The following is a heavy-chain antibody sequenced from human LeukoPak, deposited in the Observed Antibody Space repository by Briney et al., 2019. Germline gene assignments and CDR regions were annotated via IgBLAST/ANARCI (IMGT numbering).Heavy chain of an antibody. D-gene: IGHD5-18*01. CDR1: GGTFSSYA. V-gene: IGHV1-69*13. CDR3: ARDSDTAMVTADY. J-gene: IGHJ4*02. Sequence: SVKVSCKASGGTFSSYAISWVRQAPGQGLEWMGGIIPIFGTANYAQKFQGRVTITADESTSTAYMELSRLRSEDTAVYYCARDSDTAMVTADYWGQGTLVTVSS. CDR2: IIPIFGTA.